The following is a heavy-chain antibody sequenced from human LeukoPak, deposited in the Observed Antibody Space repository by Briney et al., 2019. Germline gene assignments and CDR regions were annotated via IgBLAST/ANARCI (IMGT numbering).Heavy chain of an antibody. V-gene: IGHV3-48*01. Sequence: GGSLRLSCAASGFTFRSPSMNWVRQAPGKGLEWVSYISSSSSARYYADSVKGRFTISRDDARNSLYLQMNSLRAEDTAAYYCARMSGSRLPGYWGQGTLVTVSS. D-gene: IGHD3-3*01. CDR2: ISSSSSAR. CDR3: ARMSGSRLPGY. CDR1: GFTFRSPS. J-gene: IGHJ4*02.